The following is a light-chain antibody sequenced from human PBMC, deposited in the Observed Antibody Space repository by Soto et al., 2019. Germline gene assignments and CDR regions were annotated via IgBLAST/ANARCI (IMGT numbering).Light chain of an antibody. CDR2: KAS. J-gene: IGKJ2*01. CDR1: QSITTR. Sequence: DIQMTQSPSTLSASVGDSVTITCRASQSITTRLAWYQHKAGKAPNLLIYKASILESGVPSRFSGSGSGTELTLTISSLQPDDFSTYYCQHYYSYPYTFGQGTKVEIK. V-gene: IGKV1-5*03. CDR3: QHYYSYPYT.